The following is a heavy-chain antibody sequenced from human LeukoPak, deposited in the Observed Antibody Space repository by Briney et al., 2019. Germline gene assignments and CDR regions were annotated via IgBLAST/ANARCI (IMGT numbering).Heavy chain of an antibody. Sequence: SETLSLICTVSGGSISSNSYYWDWIRQPPGKGLEWIGTIYYSGNTYYNPSLKSRVTISVDTSKNQFSLKLSSVTAADTAVYYCASGGIALSDYWGQGTLVTVSS. J-gene: IGHJ4*02. D-gene: IGHD2-15*01. CDR1: GGSISSNSYY. CDR2: IYYSGNT. V-gene: IGHV4-39*07. CDR3: ASGGIALSDY.